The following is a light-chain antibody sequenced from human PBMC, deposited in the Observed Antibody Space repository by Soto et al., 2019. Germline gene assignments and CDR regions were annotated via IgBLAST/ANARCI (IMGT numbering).Light chain of an antibody. Sequence: QSVLTQPPSASGTPGQRVIISCSGSSSNIGSHTVNWYQQLPGTAPKLLIFNTNQRPSGVPDRFSGSKSGTSASLAFSGLQSDDEADYYCAAWDDSLNGWVFGGGTKLTVL. CDR2: NTN. CDR3: AAWDDSLNGWV. CDR1: SSNIGSHT. J-gene: IGLJ3*02. V-gene: IGLV1-44*01.